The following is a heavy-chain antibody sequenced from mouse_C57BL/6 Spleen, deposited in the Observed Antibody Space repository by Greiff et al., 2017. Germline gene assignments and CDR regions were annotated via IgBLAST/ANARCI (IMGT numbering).Heavy chain of an antibody. CDR1: GYTFTSYW. J-gene: IGHJ2*01. V-gene: IGHV1-52*01. CDR3: ARGHGYDVDYFDY. D-gene: IGHD2-2*01. Sequence: VQLQQPGAELVRPGSSVKLSCKASGYTFTSYWMHWVKQRPIQGLEWIGNIDPSDSETHYNQKFKDKATLTVDKSSSTAYMQLSSLTSEDSAVYYCARGHGYDVDYFDYWGQGTTLTVSS. CDR2: IDPSDSET.